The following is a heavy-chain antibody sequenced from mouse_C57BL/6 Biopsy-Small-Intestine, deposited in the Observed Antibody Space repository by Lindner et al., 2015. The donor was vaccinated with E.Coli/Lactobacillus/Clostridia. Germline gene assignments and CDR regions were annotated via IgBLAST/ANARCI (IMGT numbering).Heavy chain of an antibody. CDR1: GFTFSSYG. V-gene: IGHV5-6*01. Sequence: VQLQESGGDLVKPGGSLKLSCAASGFTFSSYGMSWVRQTPDKRLEWVATISSGGSYTYYPDSVKGRFTISRDKAKNTLYLQMSSLKSEDTAMYYCARDYGNYYAMDYWGQGTSVTVSS. CDR2: ISSGGSYT. CDR3: ARDYGNYYAMDY. D-gene: IGHD2-1*01. J-gene: IGHJ4*01.